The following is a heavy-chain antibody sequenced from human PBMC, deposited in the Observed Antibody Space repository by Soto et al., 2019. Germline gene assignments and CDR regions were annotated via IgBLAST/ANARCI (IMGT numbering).Heavy chain of an antibody. CDR3: AREDSIIIPAVSDF. Sequence: GGSLRLSCAVSGFTFNNYGINWVRQAPGKGLEWVSSVSKSDYTYYSDSVKGRFTISRGNAKNSVSLQMNTLRAEDTAVYYCAREDSIIIPAVSDFWGQGTLVTVSS. J-gene: IGHJ4*02. CDR1: GFTFNNYG. D-gene: IGHD2-2*01. CDR2: VSKSDYT. V-gene: IGHV3-21*01.